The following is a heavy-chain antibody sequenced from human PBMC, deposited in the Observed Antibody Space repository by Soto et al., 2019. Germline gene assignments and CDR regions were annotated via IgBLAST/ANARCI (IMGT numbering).Heavy chain of an antibody. CDR3: AIGPPSIVVVPGAMLQDDS. D-gene: IGHD2-2*01. CDR1: GYTFTSYD. Sequence: ASVKVSRKTSGYTFTSYDINWVRQATGQGLEWMGWMNPNSGNTGYAQKFQGRVTMTRNTSISTAYMELSSLRSEDTAVYYCAIGPPSIVVVPGAMLQDDSGGQGALVTV. V-gene: IGHV1-8*01. CDR2: MNPNSGNT. J-gene: IGHJ1*01.